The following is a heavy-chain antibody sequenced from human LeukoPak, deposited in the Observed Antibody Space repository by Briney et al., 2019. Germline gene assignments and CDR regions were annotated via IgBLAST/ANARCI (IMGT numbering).Heavy chain of an antibody. CDR2: IYTSGST. J-gene: IGHJ6*03. CDR3: ARDSSGWYRGGLNYYYYYMDV. Sequence: PSETLSLTCTVSGGSISSGSYYWSWIRQPAGKGLEWIGRIYTSGSTNYNPSLKSRVTISVDTSKNQFSLKLSSVAAADTAVYYCARDSSGWYRGGLNYYYYYMDVWGKGTTVTISS. CDR1: GGSISSGSYY. V-gene: IGHV4-61*02. D-gene: IGHD6-19*01.